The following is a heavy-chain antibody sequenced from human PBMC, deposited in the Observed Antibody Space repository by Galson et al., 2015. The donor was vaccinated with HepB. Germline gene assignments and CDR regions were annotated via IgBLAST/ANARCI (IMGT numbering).Heavy chain of an antibody. CDR3: ARGLVTGTNLW. V-gene: IGHV3-7*03. D-gene: IGHD1-7*01. J-gene: IGHJ4*02. CDR2: IRKDGSEK. CDR1: GFTFSSYC. Sequence: SLRLSCAASGFTFSSYCMSWVRQAPGKGLEWVANIRKDGSEKYYVDSVKGRFNVTRDNVKNSLYLQINSLRAEDTAVYYCARGLVTGTNLWWGQGTLVTVSS.